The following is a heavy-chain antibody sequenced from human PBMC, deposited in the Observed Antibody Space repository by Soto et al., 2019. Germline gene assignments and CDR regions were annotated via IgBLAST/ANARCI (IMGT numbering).Heavy chain of an antibody. CDR3: ARVFLPHTAMERGFYYYYMDV. CDR2: ISAYNGNT. CDR1: GYTFTSYG. V-gene: IGHV1-18*01. Sequence: QVQLVQSGAEVKKPGASVKVSCKASGYTFTSYGISWVRQAPGQGLEWMGWISAYNGNTNYAQKLQGRVTMTTDTSTSTAYMELRSLRSDDPAVYYCARVFLPHTAMERGFYYYYMDVWGKGTTVTVSS. D-gene: IGHD5-18*01. J-gene: IGHJ6*03.